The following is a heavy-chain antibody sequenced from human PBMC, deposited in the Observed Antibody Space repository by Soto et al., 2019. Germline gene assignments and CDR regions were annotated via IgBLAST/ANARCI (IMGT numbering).Heavy chain of an antibody. J-gene: IGHJ5*02. D-gene: IGHD4-17*01. V-gene: IGHV1-8*01. CDR1: GYTFTSYD. CDR3: ARGAGGDYGGNSVLGWFDP. CDR2: MNPNSGNT. Sequence: ASVKVSCTASGYTFTSYDINWVLQATGQGLEWMGWMNPNSGNTGYAQKFQGRVTMTRYTSISTAYMELSSLRSEDTAVYYCARGAGGDYGGNSVLGWFDPSGQRPLV.